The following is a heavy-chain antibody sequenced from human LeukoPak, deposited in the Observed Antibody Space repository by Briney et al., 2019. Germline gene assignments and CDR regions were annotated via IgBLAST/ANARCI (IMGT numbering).Heavy chain of an antibody. CDR2: ISYDGSNK. CDR1: GFTFSSYA. CDR3: ARATAVAGEFDY. V-gene: IGHV3-30*04. D-gene: IGHD6-19*01. J-gene: IGHJ4*02. Sequence: GRSLRLSCAASGFTFSSYAMHWVRQAPGKGLEWVAVISYDGSNKHYADSVKGRFTISRDNSKNTLYLQMNSLRAEDTAVYYCARATAVAGEFDYWGQGTLVTVSS.